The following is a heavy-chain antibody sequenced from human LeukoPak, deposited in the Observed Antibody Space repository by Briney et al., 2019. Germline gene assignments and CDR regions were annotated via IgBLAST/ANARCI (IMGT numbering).Heavy chain of an antibody. V-gene: IGHV4-39*01. CDR2: IYYSGST. J-gene: IGHJ5*02. Sequence: SETLSLTCTVSGGSISSSSYYWGWIRQPPGKGLEWIGSIYYSGSTYYNPSLKSRVTISVDTSKNQFSLKLSSVTAADTAVYYCARHVTVTAHGRYNWLDPWGQGTLVTVSS. CDR1: GGSISSSSYY. D-gene: IGHD4-11*01. CDR3: ARHVTVTAHGRYNWLDP.